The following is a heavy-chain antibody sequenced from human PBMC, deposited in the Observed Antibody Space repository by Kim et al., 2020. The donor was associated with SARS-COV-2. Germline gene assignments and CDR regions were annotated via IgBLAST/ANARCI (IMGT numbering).Heavy chain of an antibody. V-gene: IGHV1-24*01. CDR1: GYTLTELS. CDR3: ATAYALWSAPAAADPDYYYYSGMDV. CDR2: FDPEDGET. Sequence: ASVKVSCKVSGYTLTELSMHWVRQAPGKGLEWMGGFDPEDGETIYAQKFQGRVTMTEDTSTDTAYMELSSLRSEDTAVYYCATAYALWSAPAAADPDYYYYSGMDVWGQGTTVTVSS. J-gene: IGHJ6*02. D-gene: IGHD6-13*01.